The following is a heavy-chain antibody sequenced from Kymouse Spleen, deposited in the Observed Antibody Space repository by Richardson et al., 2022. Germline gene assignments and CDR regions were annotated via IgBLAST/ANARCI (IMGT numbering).Heavy chain of an antibody. CDR1: GFTFSNAW. D-gene: IGHD1-7*01. V-gene: IGHV3-15*01. CDR3: TRYNWNFLAFFDY. Sequence: EVQLVESGGGLVKPGGSLRLSCAASGFTFSNAWMSWVRQAPGKGLEWVGRIKSKTDGGTTDYAAPVKGRFTISRDDSKNTLYLQMNSLKTEDTAVYYCTRYNWNFLAFFDYWGQGTLVTVSS. J-gene: IGHJ4*02. CDR2: IKSKTDGGTT.